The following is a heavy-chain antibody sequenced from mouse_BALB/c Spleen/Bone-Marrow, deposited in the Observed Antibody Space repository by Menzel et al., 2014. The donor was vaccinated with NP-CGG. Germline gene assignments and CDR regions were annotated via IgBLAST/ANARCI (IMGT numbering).Heavy chain of an antibody. CDR3: ARNGNYGAWFAY. CDR2: IDPANGNT. D-gene: IGHD2-1*01. V-gene: IGHV14-3*02. J-gene: IGHJ3*01. Sequence: EVQLVESGAELVKPGASVKLSCTASGFNIKDTYMHWVKQRPEQGLEWIGRIDPANGNTKYDPKFQGKATITADTSSNTAYLQLSSLTSEVTAVYYCARNGNYGAWFAYWGQGTLVTVSA. CDR1: GFNIKDTY.